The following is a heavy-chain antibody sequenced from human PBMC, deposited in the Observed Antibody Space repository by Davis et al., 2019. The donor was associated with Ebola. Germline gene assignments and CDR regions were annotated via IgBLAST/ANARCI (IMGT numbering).Heavy chain of an antibody. J-gene: IGHJ4*02. CDR2: ISSSGSTI. V-gene: IGHV3-11*01. CDR3: ARAGITIFGVVIIPGIFDY. Sequence: GESLKISCAASGFTFSDYYMSWIRQAPGKGLEWVSYISSSGSTIYYADSVKGRFTISRENAKNSLYLQMNSLRAEDTAVYYCARAGITIFGVVIIPGIFDYWGQGTLVTVSS. CDR1: GFTFSDYY. D-gene: IGHD3-3*01.